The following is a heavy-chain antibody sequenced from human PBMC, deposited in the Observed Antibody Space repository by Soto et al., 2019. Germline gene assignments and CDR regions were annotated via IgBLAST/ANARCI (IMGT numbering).Heavy chain of an antibody. Sequence: VESLKVTSKGSENSFISDFIGWLHKMPGKGLEWMGIIYPGDSDTRYSPSFQGQVTISADKSISAAYLQWSSLKASDTAMYYCARLDDFWSGYYFGVFDYWGQGTLVTVSS. V-gene: IGHV5-51*07. D-gene: IGHD3-3*01. CDR2: IYPGDSDT. J-gene: IGHJ4*02. CDR1: ENSFISDF. CDR3: ARLDDFWSGYYFGVFDY.